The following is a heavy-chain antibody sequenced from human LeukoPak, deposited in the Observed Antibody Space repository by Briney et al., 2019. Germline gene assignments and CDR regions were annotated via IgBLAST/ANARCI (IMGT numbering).Heavy chain of an antibody. CDR1: GGSFSGYY. Sequence: PSETLSLTCAVYGGSFSGYYWSWIRQPPGKGLEWIGEINHSGSTNYNPSLKSRVTISVDTSKNQFSLKLSSVTAADTAVYYCARRRRILTGYYRSPFDYWGQGTLVTVSS. CDR2: INHSGST. CDR3: ARRRRILTGYYRSPFDY. D-gene: IGHD3-9*01. J-gene: IGHJ4*02. V-gene: IGHV4-34*01.